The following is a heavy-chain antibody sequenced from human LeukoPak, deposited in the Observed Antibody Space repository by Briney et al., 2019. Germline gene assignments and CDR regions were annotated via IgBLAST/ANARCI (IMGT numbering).Heavy chain of an antibody. J-gene: IGHJ4*02. D-gene: IGHD2-2*02. Sequence: GGSLRLSCAASGFTFSSYGMHWVRQAPGKGLEWVAFIRYDGSNKYYADSVKGRFTISRDNSKNTLYLQMNSLRAEDTAVYYCAKTFVRAALYQYFDYWGQGTLVTVSS. CDR2: IRYDGSNK. V-gene: IGHV3-30*02. CDR1: GFTFSSYG. CDR3: AKTFVRAALYQYFDY.